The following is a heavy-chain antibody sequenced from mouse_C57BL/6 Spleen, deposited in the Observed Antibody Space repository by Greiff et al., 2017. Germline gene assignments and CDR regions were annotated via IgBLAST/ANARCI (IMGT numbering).Heavy chain of an antibody. CDR1: GYTFTDYY. J-gene: IGHJ2*01. CDR3: ASIYDGYYFFDY. V-gene: IGHV1-26*01. CDR2: INPNNGGT. Sequence: EVQLQQSGPELVKPGASVKISCKASGYTFTDYYMNWVQQSHGKSLEWIGDINPNNGGTSYNQKFKGKATLTVDKSSSTAYMELRSLTSEDSAVYYCASIYDGYYFFDYWGQGTTLTVSS. D-gene: IGHD2-3*01.